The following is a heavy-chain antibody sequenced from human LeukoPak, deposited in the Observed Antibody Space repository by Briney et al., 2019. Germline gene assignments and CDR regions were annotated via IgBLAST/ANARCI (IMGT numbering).Heavy chain of an antibody. CDR3: ARDLLYASGSYYIDWYYYYYMDV. D-gene: IGHD3-10*01. Sequence: PSQTLSLTCTVSGGSITSGSYYWSWIRQPAGKGLVWIGSIYTSGSTNYNPSLKSRVTISVDTSKNQFSLKVSSVTAADTAVYYCARDLLYASGSYYIDWYYYYYMDVWGKGTTVTVSS. V-gene: IGHV4-61*02. CDR1: GGSITSGSYY. J-gene: IGHJ6*03. CDR2: IYTSGST.